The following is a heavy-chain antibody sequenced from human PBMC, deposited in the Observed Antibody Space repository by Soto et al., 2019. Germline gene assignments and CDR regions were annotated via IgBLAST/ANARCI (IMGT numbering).Heavy chain of an antibody. Sequence: QVQLVESGGGVVQTGTSLRLSCAASGFTFRYYTMHWVRQAPGKGLAWVAVASFDGSNTYFADSVKGRFTISRDNSKNTLDLEMNSLRVEDTAMYYCVKTDRIAVAGTFDSWGQGTLVTVSS. J-gene: IGHJ4*02. CDR1: GFTFRYYT. CDR3: VKTDRIAVAGTFDS. V-gene: IGHV3-30-3*01. CDR2: ASFDGSNT. D-gene: IGHD6-19*01.